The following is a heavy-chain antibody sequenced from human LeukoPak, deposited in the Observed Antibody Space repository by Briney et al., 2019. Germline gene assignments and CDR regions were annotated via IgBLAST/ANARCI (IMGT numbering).Heavy chain of an antibody. D-gene: IGHD3-9*01. V-gene: IGHV1-69*01. CDR2: IIPIFGTA. Sequence: VASVKVSCKASGGTSSSYAISWVRQAPGQGLEWMGGIIPIFGTANYAQKFQGRVTITADESTSTAYMELSSLRSEDTAVYYCAREGDILTGRRPLDYWGQGTLVTVSS. J-gene: IGHJ4*02. CDR3: AREGDILTGRRPLDY. CDR1: GGTSSSYA.